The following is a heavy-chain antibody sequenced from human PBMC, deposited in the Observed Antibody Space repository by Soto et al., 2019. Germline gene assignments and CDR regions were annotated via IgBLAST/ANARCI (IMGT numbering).Heavy chain of an antibody. Sequence: SETLSLTCTVSGGSISSGGYYWSWIRQHPGKGLEWIGYIYYSGSTYYNPSLKSRVTISVDTSKNQFSLKLSSVTAADTAVYYCARDIVVVPATRKYMDVWGKGTTVTVSS. J-gene: IGHJ6*03. CDR2: IYYSGST. CDR1: GGSISSGGYY. CDR3: ARDIVVVPATRKYMDV. V-gene: IGHV4-31*03. D-gene: IGHD2-2*01.